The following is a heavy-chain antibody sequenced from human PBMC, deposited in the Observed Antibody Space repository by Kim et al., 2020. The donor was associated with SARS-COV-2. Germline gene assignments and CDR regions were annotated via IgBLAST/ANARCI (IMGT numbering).Heavy chain of an antibody. J-gene: IGHJ4*02. CDR2: IWYDGSNK. Sequence: GGSLRLSCAASGFTFSSYGMHWVRQAPGKGLEWVAVIWYDGSNKYYADSVKGRFTISRDNSKNTLYLQMNSLRAEDTAVYYCAAGYSSSWYVGGFDYWGQGTLVTVSS. CDR1: GFTFSSYG. D-gene: IGHD6-13*01. V-gene: IGHV3-33*01. CDR3: AAGYSSSWYVGGFDY.